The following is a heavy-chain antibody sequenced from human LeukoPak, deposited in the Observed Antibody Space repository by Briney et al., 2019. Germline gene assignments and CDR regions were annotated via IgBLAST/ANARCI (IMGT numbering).Heavy chain of an antibody. D-gene: IGHD5-18*01. Sequence: GGSLRLSCAASGFTFSSYAMSWVRQAPGKGLEWVSGISGTGGSTYYADSVKGRFTISRDNSKNTLYLQMNSLRADDTALYYCARVRRDTAMVNYMDVWGKGTTVTISS. CDR2: ISGTGGST. J-gene: IGHJ6*03. V-gene: IGHV3-23*01. CDR3: ARVRRDTAMVNYMDV. CDR1: GFTFSSYA.